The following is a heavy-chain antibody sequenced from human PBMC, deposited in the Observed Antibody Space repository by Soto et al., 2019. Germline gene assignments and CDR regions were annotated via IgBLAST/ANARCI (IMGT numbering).Heavy chain of an antibody. V-gene: IGHV1-69*05. J-gene: IGHJ6*02. Sequence: SVKGSCKASGCTFSSYAISWVRQAPGQGLEWMGGIIPIVGTANYAQKFQGRVTMTRDTSTSTVYMELSSLRSEDTAVYYCARGSGGVDYGMDVWGQGTTVTVSS. CDR2: IIPIVGTA. D-gene: IGHD6-25*01. CDR1: GCTFSSYA. CDR3: ARGSGGVDYGMDV.